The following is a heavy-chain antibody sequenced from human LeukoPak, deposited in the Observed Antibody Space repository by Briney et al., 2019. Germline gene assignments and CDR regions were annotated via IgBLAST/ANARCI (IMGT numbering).Heavy chain of an antibody. D-gene: IGHD6-13*01. Sequence: GGSLRLSCTAAGFTFNNYAMSWVRQAPGKGLERVSHISESGGKTYYSDSVRGRFTISRGNSKNTLYLQMNSLRAEDTAVYYCAKDPGAAAGSYWGQGTLVTVFS. J-gene: IGHJ4*02. CDR2: ISESGGKT. CDR3: AKDPGAAAGSY. CDR1: GFTFNNYA. V-gene: IGHV3-23*01.